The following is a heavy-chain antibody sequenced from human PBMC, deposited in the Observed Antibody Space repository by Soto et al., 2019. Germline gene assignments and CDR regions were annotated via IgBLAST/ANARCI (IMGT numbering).Heavy chain of an antibody. D-gene: IGHD5-12*01. CDR3: ARELDGYNNDY. CDR2: IWYDGSNK. J-gene: IGHJ4*02. CDR1: GFTFSSYG. V-gene: IGHV3-33*01. Sequence: QVQLVESGGGVVQPGRSLRLSCAASGFTFSSYGMHWVRQAPGKGLEWVAVIWYDGSNKYYADSVKGRFTISRDNSKNTLYLQMTSLRAEDTAVYYCARELDGYNNDYWGQGTLVTVSS.